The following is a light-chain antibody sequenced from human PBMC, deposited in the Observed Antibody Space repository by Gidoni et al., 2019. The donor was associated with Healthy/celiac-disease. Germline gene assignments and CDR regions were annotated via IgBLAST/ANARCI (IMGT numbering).Light chain of an antibody. J-gene: IGKJ4*01. V-gene: IGKV3-11*01. CDR1: QSVSSY. CDR2: DAS. CDR3: QQRSNWPPKIT. Sequence: IVFTQSPSTLSLSPGERAPLSCRASQSVSSYLAWYQQKPGQAPRLLIYDASNRATGIPARFSGSGSGTDFTLTISSIEPEDFAVYYCQQRSNWPPKITFGGGTKVEIK.